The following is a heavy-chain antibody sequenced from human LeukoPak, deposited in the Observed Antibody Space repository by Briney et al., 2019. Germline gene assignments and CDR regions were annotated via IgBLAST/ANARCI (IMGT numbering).Heavy chain of an antibody. V-gene: IGHV1-69*13. CDR3: ARDRVEMATTTGAYNWFDP. D-gene: IGHD5-24*01. CDR2: IIPIFGTA. CDR1: GGTFSSYA. Sequence: SVKVSCKASGGTFSSYAISWVRQAPGQGLEWMGGIIPIFGTANYAQKFQGRVTITADESRSTAYMELSSLRSEDTAVYYCARDRVEMATTTGAYNWFDPWGQGTLVTVSS. J-gene: IGHJ5*02.